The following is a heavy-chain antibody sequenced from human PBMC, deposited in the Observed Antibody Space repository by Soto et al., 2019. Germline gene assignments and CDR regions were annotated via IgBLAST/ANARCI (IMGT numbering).Heavy chain of an antibody. CDR2: VSHDGRNT. D-gene: IGHD6-19*01. J-gene: IGHJ4*02. CDR1: GFTFSDYA. CDR3: AKGGRQWLVTSDFNY. V-gene: IGHV3-30*18. Sequence: VQLVESGGGVVQPGRSLRLSCAASGFTFSDYAMHWVRQAPGKGLEWVAVVSHDGRNTHYADSVKGRFTISRDSSKTTVSQEMTSLRAEDTAVYYCAKGGRQWLVTSDFNYWGQGALVTVSS.